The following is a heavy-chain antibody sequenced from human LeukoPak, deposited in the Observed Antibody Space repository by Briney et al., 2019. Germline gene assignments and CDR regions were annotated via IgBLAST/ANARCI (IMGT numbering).Heavy chain of an antibody. V-gene: IGHV3-21*01. CDR3: ARVSTTYYYGSGSYSHFDY. CDR1: GFTFSSYS. Sequence: GGSLRLSCAASGFTFSSYSMNWVRQAPGKGLEWVSFISSSSSYIYYADSVKGRFTISRDNAKNSLYLQMNSLRAEDTAVYYCARVSTTYYYGSGSYSHFDYWGQGTLVTVSS. CDR2: ISSSSSYI. D-gene: IGHD3-10*01. J-gene: IGHJ4*02.